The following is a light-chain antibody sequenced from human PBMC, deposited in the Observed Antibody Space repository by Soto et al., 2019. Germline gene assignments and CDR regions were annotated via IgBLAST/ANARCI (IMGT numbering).Light chain of an antibody. CDR2: KTS. V-gene: IGKV1-5*03. Sequence: DIQMTQYPSTLSASVGDRVTITCRASQSIGYWLAWYQQKAGKAPKLLIYKTSSLESGVPSRFSGSGSGTEFTLTISSLQPDDFATYYCQQYNSFPWTFGQGTKVDI. J-gene: IGKJ1*01. CDR3: QQYNSFPWT. CDR1: QSIGYW.